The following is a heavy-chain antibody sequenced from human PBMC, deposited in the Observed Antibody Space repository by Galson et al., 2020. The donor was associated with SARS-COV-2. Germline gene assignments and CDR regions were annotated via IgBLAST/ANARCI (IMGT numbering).Heavy chain of an antibody. Sequence: GPTLVKPTQTLTLTCTFSGFSLTTNGLCVSWIRQPPGKALEWLARIDWDEDKFYSTSLQTRLAISKDTSKNQVVLTMTNVDPIDTGTYYCARTTSSGWCFDSWGQGTLVTVSS. D-gene: IGHD6-19*01. V-gene: IGHV2-70*17. CDR1: GFSLTTNGLC. J-gene: IGHJ4*02. CDR2: IDWDEDK. CDR3: ARTTSSGWCFDS.